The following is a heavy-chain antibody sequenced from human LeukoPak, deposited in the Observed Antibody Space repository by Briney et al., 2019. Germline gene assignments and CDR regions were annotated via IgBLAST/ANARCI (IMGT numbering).Heavy chain of an antibody. D-gene: IGHD1-26*01. J-gene: IGHJ3*02. CDR1: GYTLTELS. V-gene: IGHV1-24*01. CDR3: ARDHVVGATGGDAFDI. CDR2: FDPEDGET. Sequence: ASVKVSCKVSGYTLTELSMHWVRQAPGKGLEWMGGFDPEDGETIYAQKFQGRVTMTEDTSTDTAYMELSSLRSEDTAVYYCARDHVVGATGGDAFDIWGQGTMVTVSS.